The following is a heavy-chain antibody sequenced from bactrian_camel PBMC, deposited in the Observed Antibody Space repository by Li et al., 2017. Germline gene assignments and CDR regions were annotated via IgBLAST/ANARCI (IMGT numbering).Heavy chain of an antibody. J-gene: IGHJ4*01. CDR1: GYRFSTRC. D-gene: IGHD4*01. V-gene: IGHV3S53*01. CDR2: ITPDGGT. Sequence: QLVESGGGSVQAGGSLRLSCAASGYRFSTRCMGWVRQAPGKGREGVAHITPDGGTSYADSVKGRFTISRDTVKNTVYLQMSSLKSEDTALYYCVTSVKTMDDTWGQGTQVTVS. CDR3: VTSVKTMDDT.